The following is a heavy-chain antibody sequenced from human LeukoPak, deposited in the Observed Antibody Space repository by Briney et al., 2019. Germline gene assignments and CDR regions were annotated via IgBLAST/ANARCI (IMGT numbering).Heavy chain of an antibody. D-gene: IGHD3-10*01. CDR2: INPNSGGT. J-gene: IGHJ4*02. CDR3: ARGLIWFGESPRIDY. CDR1: GYTFTGYY. V-gene: IGHV1-2*02. Sequence: ASVKVSCKASGYTFTGYYMHWVRQGPGQGLERMGWINPNSGGTNYAQKFQGRVTMTRDTSISTAYMELSRLRSDDTAVYYCARGLIWFGESPRIDYWGQGTLVTVSS.